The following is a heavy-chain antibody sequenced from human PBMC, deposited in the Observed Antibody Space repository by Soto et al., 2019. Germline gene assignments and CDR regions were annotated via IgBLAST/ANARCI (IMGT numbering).Heavy chain of an antibody. D-gene: IGHD4-4*01. CDR3: ARESAMTTVTTAVAFDV. CDR2: ISFNGGTI. Sequence: EVQLVESGGGLVQSGGSLRLSCSTSGFTFSSYAMDWVRQAPGQGLEWVSYISFNGGTIYYADSVKGRFTISRDNVENSLYLQMNSLRAEDTAVYYCARESAMTTVTTAVAFDVWGQGTVVTVSS. J-gene: IGHJ3*01. CDR1: GFTFSSYA. V-gene: IGHV3-48*03.